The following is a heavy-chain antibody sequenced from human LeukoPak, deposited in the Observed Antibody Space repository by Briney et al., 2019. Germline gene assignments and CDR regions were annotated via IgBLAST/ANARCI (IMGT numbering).Heavy chain of an antibody. V-gene: IGHV1-2*02. D-gene: IGHD3-3*01. CDR1: GYTFTGYY. CDR3: ARGVHDFWSGYYITQKDNWFDP. CDR2: INPNSGGT. J-gene: IGHJ5*02. Sequence: ASVKVSCKASGYTFTGYYMHWVRQAPGQGLEWMGWINPNSGGTYYAQKFQGRVTMTRDTSISTAYMELSRLRSDDTAVYYCARGVHDFWSGYYITQKDNWFDPWGQGTLVTVSS.